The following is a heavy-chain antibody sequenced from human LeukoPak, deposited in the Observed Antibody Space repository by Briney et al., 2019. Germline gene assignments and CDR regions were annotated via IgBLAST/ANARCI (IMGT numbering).Heavy chain of an antibody. J-gene: IGHJ4*02. Sequence: PSETLSLTCAVYGGSFSGYYWSWIRQPPGKGLEWIGEINHSGSTNYNPSLKSRVTISVDTSKNQFSLKLSSVTAADTAVYYCARDEKAGDTSGYAPRFDYWGQGALVTVSS. CDR2: INHSGST. CDR1: GGSFSGYY. V-gene: IGHV4-34*01. CDR3: ARDEKAGDTSGYAPRFDY. D-gene: IGHD3-22*01.